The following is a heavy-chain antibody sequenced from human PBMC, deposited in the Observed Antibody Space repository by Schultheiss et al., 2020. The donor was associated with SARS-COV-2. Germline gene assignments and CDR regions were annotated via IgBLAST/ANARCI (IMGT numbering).Heavy chain of an antibody. Sequence: GESLKISCAASGFTFSSYAMSWVRQAPGKGLEWVSAISGSGGSTYYADSVKGRFTISRDNSKNTLYLQMNSLRAEDTAVYYCAKDRLGQQLDYYFDYWGQGTLVTVSS. J-gene: IGHJ4*02. D-gene: IGHD6-13*01. CDR3: AKDRLGQQLDYYFDY. CDR2: ISGSGGST. CDR1: GFTFSSYA. V-gene: IGHV3-23*01.